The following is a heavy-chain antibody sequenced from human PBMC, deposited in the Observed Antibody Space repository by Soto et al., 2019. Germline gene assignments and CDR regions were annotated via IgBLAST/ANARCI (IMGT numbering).Heavy chain of an antibody. CDR3: ARSVRGYSYGLGDYYYYMDV. Sequence: SETLSLTCTVSGGSISSYYWSWIRQPPGKGLNWIRYIYYSGSTNYNPSHKRRDTISEQTSKNQLSHKMSTVTAADTALYYCARSVRGYSYGLGDYYYYMDVWGKGTTVT. D-gene: IGHD5-18*01. J-gene: IGHJ6*03. CDR1: GGSISSYY. V-gene: IGHV4-59*01. CDR2: IYYSGST.